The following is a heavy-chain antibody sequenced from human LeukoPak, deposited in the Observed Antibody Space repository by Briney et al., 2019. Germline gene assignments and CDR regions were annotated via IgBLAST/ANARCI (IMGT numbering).Heavy chain of an antibody. Sequence: SETLSLTCAVYGGSFSGYYWSWIRQPPGKGLEWIGEINHSGSTNYNPSLKSRVTISVDTSKNQFSLKLSSVTAADTAEYYCARGLAPQFVYSWYEYYYYGMDVWGQGTTVTVSS. D-gene: IGHD6-13*01. CDR1: GGSFSGYY. CDR3: ARGLAPQFVYSWYEYYYYGMDV. V-gene: IGHV4-34*01. CDR2: INHSGST. J-gene: IGHJ6*02.